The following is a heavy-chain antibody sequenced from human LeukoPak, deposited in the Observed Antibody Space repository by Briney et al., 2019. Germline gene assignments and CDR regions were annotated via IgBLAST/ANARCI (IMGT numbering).Heavy chain of an antibody. CDR3: ARMTPVTEPGY. CDR1: GYSINSDYY. D-gene: IGHD4-17*01. J-gene: IGHJ4*02. V-gene: IGHV4-38-2*01. CDR2: IYYTGTT. Sequence: SETLSLTCVISGYSINSDYYWGWIRQPPGKGLEWIGSIYYTGTTYYNPSLKSRVTISVDTSKNQFSLKLSSVTAADTAVYYCARMTPVTEPGYWGQGTLVSVSS.